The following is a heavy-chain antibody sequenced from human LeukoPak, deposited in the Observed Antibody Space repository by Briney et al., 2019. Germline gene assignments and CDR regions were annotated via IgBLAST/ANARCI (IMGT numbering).Heavy chain of an antibody. V-gene: IGHV1-8*03. J-gene: IGHJ3*02. CDR1: GYSFTSFH. CDR2: MNPNTGNT. Sequence: GASVKVSCKAAGYSFTSFHINWVRQAPGQGPEWMGWMNPNTGNTGFAQKFQGRVTITQNSSISTVYMELNSLTSEDTAVYYCARRGLVAGIYDLVYGFDIWGQGTMVTVSS. CDR3: ARRGLVAGIYDLVYGFDI. D-gene: IGHD3/OR15-3a*01.